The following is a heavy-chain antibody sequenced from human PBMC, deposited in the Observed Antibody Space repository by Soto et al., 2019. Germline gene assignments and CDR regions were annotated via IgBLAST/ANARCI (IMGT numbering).Heavy chain of an antibody. Sequence: QVQLVQSGAEVKKPGASVKVSCKASGYTFTSYDINWVRQATGQGLEWMGWMNPNSGNTGYAQKFQGRVTMTRNTSISTAYMELSSLRSEDPAVYYCARRTYDFWSGYYINWFDPWGQGTLVTVSS. CDR2: MNPNSGNT. V-gene: IGHV1-8*01. D-gene: IGHD3-3*01. J-gene: IGHJ5*02. CDR1: GYTFTSYD. CDR3: ARRTYDFWSGYYINWFDP.